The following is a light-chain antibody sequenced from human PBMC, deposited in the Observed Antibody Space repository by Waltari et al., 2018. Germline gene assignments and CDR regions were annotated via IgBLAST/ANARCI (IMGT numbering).Light chain of an antibody. V-gene: IGLV10-54*04. CDR3: SAWDSDLVAVV. Sequence: QAGLTQPPSVSRALGQTATLTCAGNRNNVGNQGVAWLQQHQGHPPKLLSYRSDNRPSGISERFSASRSGNTASLTITVLQADDEADYYCSAWDSDLVAVVFGGGTKLTVL. CDR2: RSD. CDR1: RNNVGNQG. J-gene: IGLJ3*02.